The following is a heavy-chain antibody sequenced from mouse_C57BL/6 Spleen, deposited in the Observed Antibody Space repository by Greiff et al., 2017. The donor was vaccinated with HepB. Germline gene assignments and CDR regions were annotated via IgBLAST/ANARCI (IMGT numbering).Heavy chain of an antibody. CDR2: IDPSDSYT. CDR1: GYTFTSYW. CDR3: ARGDDGYFTGFAY. D-gene: IGHD2-3*01. Sequence: QVQLQQPGAELVMPGASVKLSCKASGYTFTSYWMHWVKQRPGQGLEWIGEIDPSDSYTNYNQKFKGKSTLTVDKSSSTAYMQLSSLTSDDSAVYYCARGDDGYFTGFAYWGQGTLVTVSA. J-gene: IGHJ3*01. V-gene: IGHV1-69*01.